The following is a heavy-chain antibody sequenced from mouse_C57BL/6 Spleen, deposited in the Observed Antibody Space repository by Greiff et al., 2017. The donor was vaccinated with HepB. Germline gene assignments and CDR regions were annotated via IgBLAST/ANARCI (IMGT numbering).Heavy chain of an antibody. CDR2: ISSGSSTI. Sequence: EVQVVESGGGLVKPGGSLKLSCAASGFTFSDYGMHWVRQAPEKGLEWVAYISSGSSTIYYADTVKGRFTISRDNAKNTLFLQMTSLRSEDTAMYYCARTRYDYDGFAYWGQGTLVTVSA. V-gene: IGHV5-17*01. CDR1: GFTFSDYG. D-gene: IGHD2-4*01. J-gene: IGHJ3*01. CDR3: ARTRYDYDGFAY.